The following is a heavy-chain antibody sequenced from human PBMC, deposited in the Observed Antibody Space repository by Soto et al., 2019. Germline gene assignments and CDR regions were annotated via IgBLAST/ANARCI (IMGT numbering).Heavy chain of an antibody. CDR2: IKHTGST. CDR1: SGSFTAYY. Sequence: SEALSLICAVYSGSFTAYYWSWIRYPPGKALEWIGEIKHTGSTNYNPSLKSRVTISVDTSKNQFSLKLSSVTAADTAVYYCARSRITGTSPYYWVQGTLVTVSS. D-gene: IGHD1-20*01. CDR3: ARSRITGTSPYY. V-gene: IGHV4-34*01. J-gene: IGHJ4*02.